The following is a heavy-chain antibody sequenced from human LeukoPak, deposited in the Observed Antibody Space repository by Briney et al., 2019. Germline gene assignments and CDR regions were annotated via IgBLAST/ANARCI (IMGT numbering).Heavy chain of an antibody. V-gene: IGHV4-31*03. CDR2: IYYSGST. CDR3: ARDGAIGASLDP. CDR1: GGSISSGGYY. D-gene: IGHD4/OR15-4a*01. Sequence: NSSETLSLTCTVSGGSISSGGYYWSWIRQHPGKGLEWIGYIYYSGSTYYNPSLKSRVTISVDTSKNQFSLKLSSVTAADTVVYYCARDGAIGASLDPWGQGTLVTVSS. J-gene: IGHJ5*02.